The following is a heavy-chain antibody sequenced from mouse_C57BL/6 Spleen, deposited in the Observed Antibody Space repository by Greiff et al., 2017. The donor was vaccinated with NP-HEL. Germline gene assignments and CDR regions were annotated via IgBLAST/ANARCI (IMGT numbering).Heavy chain of an antibody. V-gene: IGHV1-54*01. Sequence: QVQLQQSGAELVRPGTSVKVSCKASGYAFTNYLIEWVKQRPGQGLEWIGVINPGSGGTNYNEKFKGKATLTADKSSSTAYMQLSSLTSEDSAVYFCASGTTVVGGYWGQGTTLTVSS. CDR1: GYAFTNYL. CDR2: INPGSGGT. D-gene: IGHD1-1*01. CDR3: ASGTTVVGGY. J-gene: IGHJ2*01.